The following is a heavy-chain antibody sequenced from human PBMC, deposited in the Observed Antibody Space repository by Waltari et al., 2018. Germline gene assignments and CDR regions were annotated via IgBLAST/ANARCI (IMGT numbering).Heavy chain of an antibody. CDR3: ARDPKVRDHPFDP. D-gene: IGHD3-22*01. Sequence: QVQLVQSGAEVKKPGSSVKVSCKASGGTFSSYAISWVRQAPGQGLEWMGRIIPILGIANYAQKFQGRVTITADKSTSTAYMELSSLRSEDTAVYYCARDPKVRDHPFDPWGQGTLVTVSS. J-gene: IGHJ5*02. CDR2: IIPILGIA. CDR1: GGTFSSYA. V-gene: IGHV1-69*09.